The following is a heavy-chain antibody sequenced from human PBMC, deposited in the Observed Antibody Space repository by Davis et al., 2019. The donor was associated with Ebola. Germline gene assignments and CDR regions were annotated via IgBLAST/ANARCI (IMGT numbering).Heavy chain of an antibody. Sequence: GESLKISCAASGFTFSSYSMNWVRQAPGKGLEWVSYISSSGSTIYYADSVKGRFTISRDNAKNTLYLQMNSLRAEDTAVYYCASLARPYYYDSSGYSYYYYGMDVWGQGTTVTVSS. D-gene: IGHD3-22*01. CDR1: GFTFSSYS. CDR2: ISSSGSTI. CDR3: ASLARPYYYDSSGYSYYYYGMDV. V-gene: IGHV3-48*04. J-gene: IGHJ6*02.